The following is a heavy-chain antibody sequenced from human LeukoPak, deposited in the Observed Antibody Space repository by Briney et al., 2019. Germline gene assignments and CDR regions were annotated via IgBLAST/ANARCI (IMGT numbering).Heavy chain of an antibody. CDR2: IYYSGST. CDR1: GGSINSGGYY. J-gene: IGHJ4*02. Sequence: SETLSLTCTVSGGSINSGGYYWSWIRQHPGKGLEWIGYIYYSGSTYYNPSLKSRVTISIDTSKNQFSLKLSSVTAADTAVYYCARDRGYGSGSYYYDYWGQGTLVTVSS. V-gene: IGHV4-31*03. CDR3: ARDRGYGSGSYYYDY. D-gene: IGHD3-10*01.